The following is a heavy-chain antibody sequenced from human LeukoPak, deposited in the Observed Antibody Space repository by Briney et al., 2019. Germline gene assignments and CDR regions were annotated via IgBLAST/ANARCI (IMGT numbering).Heavy chain of an antibody. J-gene: IGHJ4*02. CDR1: GFTFSSYG. D-gene: IGHD3-16*02. CDR2: ISYDGSNK. V-gene: IGHV3-30*18. Sequence: GGSLRLSCAASGFTFSSYGMHWVRQAPGKGLEWVAVISYDGSNKYYADSVKGRFTISRDNSKNTLYLQMNSLRAEDTAVYYCAKELYHYIWGSYRYALQGTNTLFDYWGQGTLVTVSS. CDR3: AKELYHYIWGSYRYALQGTNTLFDY.